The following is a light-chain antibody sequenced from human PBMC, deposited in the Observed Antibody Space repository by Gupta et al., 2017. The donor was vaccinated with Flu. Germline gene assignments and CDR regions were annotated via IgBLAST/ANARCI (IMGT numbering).Light chain of an antibody. CDR3: RQGEHWPWA. V-gene: IGKV2D-30*01. Sequence: VSPGSAAFICCSCSQSHGYRDGNTVLNWFHQWPGQAPRRLIYLGSHWECGVPDRFSGSGLCTEFTLKITKGEAEDVGIYSCRQGEHWPWAFGQGTKVEI. CDR2: LGS. CDR1: QSHGYRDGNTV. J-gene: IGKJ1*01.